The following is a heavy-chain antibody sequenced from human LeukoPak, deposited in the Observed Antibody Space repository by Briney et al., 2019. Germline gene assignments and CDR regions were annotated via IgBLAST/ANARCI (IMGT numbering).Heavy chain of an antibody. CDR3: ARDRRKGMATIPTCFDY. CDR2: INSDGSST. V-gene: IGHV3-74*01. D-gene: IGHD5-24*01. J-gene: IGHJ4*02. Sequence: GGSLRLSCAASGFTFSSYWMHWVRHAPGKGLVWVSRINSDGSSTSYAGSVKGRFTISRDNAKNTLYLQMNGLRAEDTAVYYCARDRRKGMATIPTCFDYWGQGTLVTVSS. CDR1: GFTFSSYW.